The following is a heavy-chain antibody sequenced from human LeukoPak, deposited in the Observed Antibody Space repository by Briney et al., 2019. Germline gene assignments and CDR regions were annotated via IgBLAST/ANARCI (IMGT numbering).Heavy chain of an antibody. CDR1: GXTFSGSG. Sequence: GGSLRLSCAASGXTFSGSGLHWVRQASGKGLEWIGHIRSKAYNDATIHAASVKGRFTISRDDSKNTAYLQMNSLQTEDTAVYYCARGEDVVVPAAIPYYYYGMDVWGQGTTVTVSS. CDR3: ARGEDVVVPAAIPYYYYGMDV. CDR2: IRSKAYNDAT. V-gene: IGHV3-73*01. J-gene: IGHJ6*02. D-gene: IGHD2-2*01.